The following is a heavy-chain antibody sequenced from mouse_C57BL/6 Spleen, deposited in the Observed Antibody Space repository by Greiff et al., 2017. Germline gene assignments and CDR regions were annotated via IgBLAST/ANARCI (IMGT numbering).Heavy chain of an antibody. CDR1: GYTFTSYW. Sequence: QVQLQQPGAELVKPGASVKLSCKASGYTFTSYWMHWVKQRPGRGLEWIGRIDPNSGGTKYNEKFKSKATLTVDKPSSTAYMQLSRLTSEDSAVYYCARRDYGSSPYAMDYWGQGTSVTVSS. CDR2: IDPNSGGT. V-gene: IGHV1-72*01. D-gene: IGHD1-1*01. CDR3: ARRDYGSSPYAMDY. J-gene: IGHJ4*01.